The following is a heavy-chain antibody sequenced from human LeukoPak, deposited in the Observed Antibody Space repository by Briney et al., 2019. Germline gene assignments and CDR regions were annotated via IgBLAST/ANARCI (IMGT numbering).Heavy chain of an antibody. CDR3: ARGRYCSADICSGGDAFDI. V-gene: IGHV4-4*07. Sequence: SETLSLTCTVSGGSINNYYWSWIRQPAGKGLEWIGRIYTRGSTNYNPSLKSRVTMSVDTSKNQCSLKLSSVTAADTAVYYCARGRYCSADICSGGDAFDIWGQGTMVSVSS. D-gene: IGHD2-15*01. CDR1: GGSINNYY. J-gene: IGHJ3*02. CDR2: IYTRGST.